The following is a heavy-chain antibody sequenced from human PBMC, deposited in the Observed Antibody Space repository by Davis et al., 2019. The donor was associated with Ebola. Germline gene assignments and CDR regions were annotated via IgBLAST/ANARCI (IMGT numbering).Heavy chain of an antibody. V-gene: IGHV1-18*01. CDR1: GYTFTTYG. CDR2: ISAYYGTT. D-gene: IGHD2-2*01. CDR3: ARDGGPWSYCSSTSCYSLDYYYYGMDV. J-gene: IGHJ6*02. Sequence: ASVKVSCKASGYTFTTYGISWVRQAPGQGLEWMGWISAYYGTTNYAQKLQGRVTMTTDTSTSTAYMELRSLRSDDTAVYYCARDGGPWSYCSSTSCYSLDYYYYGMDVWGQGTTVTVSS.